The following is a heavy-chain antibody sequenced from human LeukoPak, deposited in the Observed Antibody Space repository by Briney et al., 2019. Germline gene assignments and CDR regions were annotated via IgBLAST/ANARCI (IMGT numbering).Heavy chain of an antibody. CDR2: INHSGST. D-gene: IGHD3-10*01. CDR3: ARGLYGSGSYYY. V-gene: IGHV4-34*01. Sequence: SETLSLTCAVYGGSFSGYYWSWIRQPPGKGLEWIGEINHSGSTNYNPPLKSRVTISVDTSKNQFSLKLSSVTAADTAVYYCARGLYGSGSYYYWGQGTLVTVSS. J-gene: IGHJ4*02. CDR1: GGSFSGYY.